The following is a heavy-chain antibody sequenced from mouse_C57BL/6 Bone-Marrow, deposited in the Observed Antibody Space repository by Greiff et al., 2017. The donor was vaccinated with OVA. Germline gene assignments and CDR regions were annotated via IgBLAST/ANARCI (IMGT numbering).Heavy chain of an antibody. Sequence: VQLQQSGAELVRPGASVKLSCTASGFNIKDDYMHWVKPRPEQGLEWIGWIDPENGDTEYASKFQGKATITADTSSNTAYLQLSSLTSEDTAVYYCTPLYSNYDWGQGTLVTVSA. D-gene: IGHD2-5*01. J-gene: IGHJ3*01. V-gene: IGHV14-4*01. CDR2: IDPENGDT. CDR1: GFNIKDDY. CDR3: TPLYSNYD.